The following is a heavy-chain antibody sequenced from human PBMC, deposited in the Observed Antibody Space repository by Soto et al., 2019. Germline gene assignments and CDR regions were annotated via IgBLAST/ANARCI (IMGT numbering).Heavy chain of an antibody. V-gene: IGHV4-34*01. J-gene: IGHJ5*02. Sequence: SETLSLTCAVYGGSFSGYYWSWIRQPPGKGLEWIGEINHSGSTNYNPSLKSRVTISVDTSKNQFSLKLSSVTAADTAVYYCARVYCSSTSCFNWFDPWGQGTLVTVSS. CDR2: INHSGST. CDR3: ARVYCSSTSCFNWFDP. CDR1: GGSFSGYY. D-gene: IGHD2-2*01.